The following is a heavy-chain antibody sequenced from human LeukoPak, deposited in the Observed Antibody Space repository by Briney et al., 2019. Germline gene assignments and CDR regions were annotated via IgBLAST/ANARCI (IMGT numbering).Heavy chain of an antibody. V-gene: IGHV1-2*02. Sequence: ASVKVSCKASGYTFTGYYMHWVRQAPGQGLERMGWINPNSGGTNYAQKFQGRVTMTRDTSISTAYMELSRLRSDDTAVYYCASKTTYYYDSSGYSDAFDIWGQGTMVTVSS. CDR1: GYTFTGYY. CDR3: ASKTTYYYDSSGYSDAFDI. D-gene: IGHD3-22*01. CDR2: INPNSGGT. J-gene: IGHJ3*02.